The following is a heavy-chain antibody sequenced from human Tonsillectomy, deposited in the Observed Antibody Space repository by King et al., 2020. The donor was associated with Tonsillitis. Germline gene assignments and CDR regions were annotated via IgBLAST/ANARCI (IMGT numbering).Heavy chain of an antibody. CDR2: ICSSGRTI. D-gene: IGHD3-22*01. J-gene: IGHJ3*02. CDR3: AREGIDYYDSSGYYRVDAFDI. Sequence: VQLVESGGGLVQPGGSLRLSCAASGFTFSSYEMNWVRQAPGMGLEWVAYICSSGRTIYDADSVKGRFTISRDNAKNSLYLQMNSLRAEDTAVYYCAREGIDYYDSSGYYRVDAFDIWGQGTMVTVSS. V-gene: IGHV3-48*03. CDR1: GFTFSSYE.